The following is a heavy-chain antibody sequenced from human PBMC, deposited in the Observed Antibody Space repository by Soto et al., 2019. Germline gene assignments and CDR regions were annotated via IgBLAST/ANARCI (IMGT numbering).Heavy chain of an antibody. Sequence: PGGSLRLSCAASGFTFSSYGMHWVRQAPGKGLEWVAVIWYDGSNKYYADSVKGRFTISRDNSKNTLYLQMNSLRAEDTAVYYCATLRQSWTYFDPWGQGTLVTVSS. D-gene: IGHD1-7*01. CDR2: IWYDGSNK. CDR1: GFTFSSYG. J-gene: IGHJ5*02. V-gene: IGHV3-33*01. CDR3: ATLRQSWTYFDP.